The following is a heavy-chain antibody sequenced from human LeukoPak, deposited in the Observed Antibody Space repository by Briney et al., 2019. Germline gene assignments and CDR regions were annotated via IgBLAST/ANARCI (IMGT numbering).Heavy chain of an antibody. V-gene: IGHV1-24*01. J-gene: IGHJ5*02. CDR2: FHPEDGET. D-gene: IGHD3-22*01. CDR1: GYTLTELS. Sequence: ASVKVSCKVSGYTLTELSMHWVRQAPGKGLEWMGGFHPEDGETIYAQKFQGRVTMTEDTSTDTAYMELSSLRSEDTAVYYCATLVHYYDSSGYNWFDPWGQGTLVTVSS. CDR3: ATLVHYYDSSGYNWFDP.